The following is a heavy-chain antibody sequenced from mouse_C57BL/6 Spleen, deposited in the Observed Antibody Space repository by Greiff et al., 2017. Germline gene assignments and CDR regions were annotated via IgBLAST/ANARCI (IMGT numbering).Heavy chain of an antibody. CDR3: ARRLGYFDV. CDR1: GFSLTGYG. J-gene: IGHJ1*03. Sequence: QVQLMESGPGLVQPSQSLSITCTVSGFSLTGYGVHWVRQSPGKGLEWLGVIWSGGSTDSNAAFISRLSISKDNSKSQVFFKMISLQADDTAIYYCARRLGYFDVWGTGTTVTVSS. CDR2: IWSGGST. V-gene: IGHV2-2*01.